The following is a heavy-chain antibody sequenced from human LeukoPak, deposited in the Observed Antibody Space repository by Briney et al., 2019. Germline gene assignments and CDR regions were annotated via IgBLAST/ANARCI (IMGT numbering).Heavy chain of an antibody. D-gene: IGHD2-2*01. Sequence: ASVKVSCKASGYTFTRYYMDWVRQAPGRGLEWRGWINPNTGATKYAQKFQGRVTMTRDTSISTAYMEVSRLRFDDTAVYYCARDGGWYQLLWWFDPWGQGTLVTVSS. V-gene: IGHV1-2*02. CDR3: ARDGGWYQLLWWFDP. J-gene: IGHJ5*02. CDR2: INPNTGAT. CDR1: GYTFTRYY.